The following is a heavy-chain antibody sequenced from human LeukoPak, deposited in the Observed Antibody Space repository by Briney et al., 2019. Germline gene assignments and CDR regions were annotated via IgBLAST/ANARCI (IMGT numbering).Heavy chain of an antibody. CDR2: IHYSGST. D-gene: IGHD2-2*01. CDR1: GGSISSYY. V-gene: IGHV4-59*08. CDR3: AKRYCSSTTCYDDRGAFDY. Sequence: SETLSLTCTVSGGSISSYYWSWIRQPPGKGLEWIGYIHYSGSTHYNPSLKRRVTISVDTSKNQFSLKLSSVTAADTAVYYCAKRYCSSTTCYDDRGAFDYWGQGTLVTVSS. J-gene: IGHJ4*02.